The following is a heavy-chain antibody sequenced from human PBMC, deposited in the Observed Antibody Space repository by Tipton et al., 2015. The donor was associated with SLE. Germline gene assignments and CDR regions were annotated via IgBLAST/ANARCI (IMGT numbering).Heavy chain of an antibody. CDR1: GGSISSSSYY. CDR3: ARHVDGIVVVIDI. CDR2: IYYSGST. J-gene: IGHJ3*02. D-gene: IGHD3-22*01. V-gene: IGHV4-61*05. Sequence: TLSLTCTVSGGSISSSSYYWGWIRQPPGKGLEWIGYIYYSGSTNYNPSLKSRVTISVDTSKNQFSLKLSSVTAADTAVYYCARHVDGIVVVIDIWGQGTMVTVSS.